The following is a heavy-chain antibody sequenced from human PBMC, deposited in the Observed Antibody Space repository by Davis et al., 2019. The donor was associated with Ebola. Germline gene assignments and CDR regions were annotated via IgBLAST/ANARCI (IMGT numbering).Heavy chain of an antibody. CDR1: GSTFTSYD. D-gene: IGHD3-16*01. Sequence: ASVKVSCKASGSTFTSYDINWVRQATGQGLQWMGWMNPNSGNTGYAQKFQGRVTMTTDTSSCTAYLEVRGLRSADTAVYYCARDNDYADYAYDYWGQGTLVTVSS. CDR3: ARDNDYADYAYDY. V-gene: IGHV1-8*01. J-gene: IGHJ4*02. CDR2: MNPNSGNT.